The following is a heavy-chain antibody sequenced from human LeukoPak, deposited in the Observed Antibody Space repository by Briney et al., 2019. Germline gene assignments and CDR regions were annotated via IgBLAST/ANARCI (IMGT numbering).Heavy chain of an antibody. CDR3: ARSDWFDP. CDR2: MNANTGDT. V-gene: IGHV1-8*01. Sequence: ASVKVSCKASGYVFTSHDINWVRQISGQGLEWLGWMNANTGDTGYAPKFQGRVTMTRNTSITTAYMELRSLRFDDTAVYYCARSDWFDPWGQGTLVTVSS. CDR1: GYVFTSHD. J-gene: IGHJ5*02.